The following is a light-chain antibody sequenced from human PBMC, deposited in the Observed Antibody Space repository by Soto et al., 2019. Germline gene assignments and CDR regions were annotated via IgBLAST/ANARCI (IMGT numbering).Light chain of an antibody. CDR1: QDIRHY. CDR2: DAS. J-gene: IGKJ2*01. V-gene: IGKV1-33*01. Sequence: DIQMTQSPASLSASVGDRVTSTCHASQDIRHYLHWYQQKPGKATKLRIYDASYLETGVPSRFSGSGSGTEFTFTIDSLQPEDIAPYYCHQYVDLPQTFGQGTKLEIK. CDR3: HQYVDLPQT.